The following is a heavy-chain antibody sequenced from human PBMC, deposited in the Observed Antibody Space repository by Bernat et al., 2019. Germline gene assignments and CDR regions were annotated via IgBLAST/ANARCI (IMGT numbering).Heavy chain of an antibody. CDR3: AREGIFGVVMAYMDV. D-gene: IGHD3-3*01. Sequence: QMPLVQSGAEVKKPGSSVKVSCKASGGTFSSYAISWVRQAPGQGLEWMGGIIPIFGTANYAQKFQGRVTITADKSTSTAYMELSSLRSEDTAVYYCAREGIFGVVMAYMDVWGKGTTVTVSS. V-gene: IGHV1-69*06. CDR1: GGTFSSYA. J-gene: IGHJ6*03. CDR2: IIPIFGTA.